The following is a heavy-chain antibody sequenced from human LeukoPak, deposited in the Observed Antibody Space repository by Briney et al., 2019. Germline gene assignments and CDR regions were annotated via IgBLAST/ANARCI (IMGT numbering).Heavy chain of an antibody. CDR2: ISSSGSTT. D-gene: IGHD1-1*01. CDR3: ARNWNGFDP. CDR1: GFTVSSNY. J-gene: IGHJ5*02. Sequence: PGGSLRLSCAASGFTVSSNYMSWIRQAPGKGLEWVSYISSSGSTTYYADSVKGRFTISRDNAKNSLYLQMNSLRAEDTAVYYCARNWNGFDPWGQGTLVIVSS. V-gene: IGHV3-11*01.